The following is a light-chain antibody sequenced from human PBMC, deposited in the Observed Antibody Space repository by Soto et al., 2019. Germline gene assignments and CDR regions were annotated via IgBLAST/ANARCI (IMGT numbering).Light chain of an antibody. CDR3: MQALQTPLT. Sequence: DIVMTHSPLSRPVTPGEPASISCRSSQSLLHSNGFNYLDWYLQKPGQSPQLLIFLGSNRASGVTDKFSGSGSGTDFTLKISRVEAEDVGVYYCMQALQTPLTFGGGTKVDIK. CDR2: LGS. V-gene: IGKV2-28*01. J-gene: IGKJ4*01. CDR1: QSLLHSNGFNY.